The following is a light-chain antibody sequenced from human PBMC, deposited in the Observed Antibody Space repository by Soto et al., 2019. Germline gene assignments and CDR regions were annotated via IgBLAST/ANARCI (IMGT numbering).Light chain of an antibody. CDR2: GAS. J-gene: IGKJ5*01. V-gene: IGKV3-15*01. Sequence: EIVMTQSPATLSVSPGXXXXXXXXXSQSVSSKLAWYQQKPGQAPRLLIYGASTRATGIPARFSGSGSGTEFTLTISSLQSEDFAVYYCQQYNNWPPITFGQGTRLEIK. CDR3: QQYNNWPPIT. CDR1: QSVSSK.